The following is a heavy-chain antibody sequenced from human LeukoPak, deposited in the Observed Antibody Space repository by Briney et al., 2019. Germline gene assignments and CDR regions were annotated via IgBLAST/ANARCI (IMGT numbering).Heavy chain of an antibody. D-gene: IGHD2-2*01. Sequence: PGGSLRLSCAASGFTFRNYGMHWVRQVPGKGLEWLGVVTYDGSKAFYADSVKGRLTISRDNSKNTLYLQMNTLRVEDRAVYFCAKDQRTTTRRMDVWGQGTAVIVSS. J-gene: IGHJ6*02. CDR1: GFTFRNYG. CDR2: VTYDGSKA. V-gene: IGHV3-30*18. CDR3: AKDQRTTTRRMDV.